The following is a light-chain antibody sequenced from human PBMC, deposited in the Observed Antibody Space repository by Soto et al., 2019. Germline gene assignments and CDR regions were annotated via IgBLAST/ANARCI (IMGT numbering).Light chain of an antibody. CDR3: QQYDSTPRT. J-gene: IGKJ1*01. CDR2: WAS. V-gene: IGKV4-1*01. CDR1: QSVLYSSNNKNY. Sequence: DIVMTQSPDSLAVSLGERATINCKSSQSVLYSSNNKNYLDWYQQKPGQPPKLLIFWASSRKSGVPDRLSGSGSGTDFTLTISSLQAEDVAVYYCQQYDSTPRTFGQGTKVEIK.